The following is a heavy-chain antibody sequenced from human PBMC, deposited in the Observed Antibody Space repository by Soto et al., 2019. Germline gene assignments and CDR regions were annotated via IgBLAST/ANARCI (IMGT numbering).Heavy chain of an antibody. D-gene: IGHD2-15*01. Sequence: GGSLRLSCAASGFTFRSYAMHWVRQAPGKGLEWVAFISYDGSNKYYADSVKGRFTISRDNSKNTLYLQMNSLRAEDTALYSCARARTSDPRIFFDFWGQGTLVIVSS. CDR1: GFTFRSYA. CDR3: ARARTSDPRIFFDF. V-gene: IGHV3-30-3*01. J-gene: IGHJ4*02. CDR2: ISYDGSNK.